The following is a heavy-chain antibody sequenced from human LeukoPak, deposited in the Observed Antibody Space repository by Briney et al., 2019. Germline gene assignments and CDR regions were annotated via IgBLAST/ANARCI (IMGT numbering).Heavy chain of an antibody. J-gene: IGHJ5*02. Sequence: GGSLRLSCAASGFTFSSYWMPWVRQAPGKGLVWVSRINSDGSSTSYADSVKGRFTISRDNAKNTLYLQMNSLRAEDTAVYYCARDRVGSGWYSWGQGTLVTVSS. D-gene: IGHD6-19*01. V-gene: IGHV3-74*01. CDR3: ARDRVGSGWYS. CDR2: INSDGSST. CDR1: GFTFSSYW.